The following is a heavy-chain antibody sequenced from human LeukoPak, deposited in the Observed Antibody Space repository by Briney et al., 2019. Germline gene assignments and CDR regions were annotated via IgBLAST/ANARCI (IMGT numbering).Heavy chain of an antibody. J-gene: IGHJ5*02. CDR3: TEAGADWFDP. Sequence: GASVKVSCKASGGTFSSYAISWVRQAPGQGLEWMGRIIPILGIASYAQKFQGRVTITADKSTSTAYMELSRLRSDDTAVYYCTEAGADWFDPWGQGTLVTVSS. V-gene: IGHV1-69*04. CDR2: IIPILGIA. CDR1: GGTFSSYA.